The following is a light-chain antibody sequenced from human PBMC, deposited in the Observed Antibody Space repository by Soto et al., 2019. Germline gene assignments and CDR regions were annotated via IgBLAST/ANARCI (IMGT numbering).Light chain of an antibody. J-gene: IGKJ2*01. CDR3: QQYGRSPGYT. Sequence: EIVLTQSPGTLSLSPGERATLSCRASQSVSSSYLTWYQQKPGQAPRVLVYGSSRRATGIPDRVSGSGSGTDFTLTISRLEPEDFAVYYCQQYGRSPGYTFGQGTKLEIK. CDR2: GSS. V-gene: IGKV3-20*01. CDR1: QSVSSSY.